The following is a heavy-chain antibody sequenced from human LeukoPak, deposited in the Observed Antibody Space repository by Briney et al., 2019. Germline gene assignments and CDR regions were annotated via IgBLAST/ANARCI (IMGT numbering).Heavy chain of an antibody. CDR3: VRDRGWYHFDL. CDR1: GFSVSNNY. Sequence: GGSLRLSCEASGFSVSNNYMSWVRQAPGKGLGWVSVIYSAGSSLYAESVRGRFTISRDNTKNSLFLQLNSLRAEDTAVYYCVRDRGWYHFDLWGQGTLVIVSS. J-gene: IGHJ4*02. V-gene: IGHV3-66*01. CDR2: IYSAGSS. D-gene: IGHD3-10*01.